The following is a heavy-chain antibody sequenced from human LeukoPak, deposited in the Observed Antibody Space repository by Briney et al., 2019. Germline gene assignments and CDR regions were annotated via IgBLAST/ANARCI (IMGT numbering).Heavy chain of an antibody. Sequence: PSETLSLTCSVSGGSISTYYWTWIRQTPGQGLEWIGYSHYSGSTNYNPSLKSRVSISVDRSTNQFSLRVSPVTAADTAVYYCARYGNSAVYWGQGTLVTVSS. J-gene: IGHJ4*02. CDR3: ARYGNSAVY. V-gene: IGHV4-59*12. CDR1: GGSISTYY. CDR2: SHYSGST. D-gene: IGHD4-23*01.